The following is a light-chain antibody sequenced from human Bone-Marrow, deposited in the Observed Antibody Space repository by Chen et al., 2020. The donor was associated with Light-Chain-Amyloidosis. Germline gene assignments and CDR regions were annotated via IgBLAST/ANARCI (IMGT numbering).Light chain of an antibody. V-gene: IGLV3-21*02. CDR2: DDS. CDR1: NIGSTS. CDR3: QVWDRSSDRPV. J-gene: IGLJ3*02. Sequence: SYVLTQPSSVSVAPGQTATIACGGNNIGSTSVHWYQQTPGQAPLLVVYDDSDRPSGIPERLSGSNSGNTATLTISRGEAGDEADYYCQVWDRSSDRPVFGGGTKLTGL.